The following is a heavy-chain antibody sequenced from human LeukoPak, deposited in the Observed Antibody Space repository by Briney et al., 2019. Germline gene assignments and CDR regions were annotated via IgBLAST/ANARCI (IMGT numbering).Heavy chain of an antibody. V-gene: IGHV4-38-2*02. CDR3: AKVGYCNTVTCYGWFDP. J-gene: IGHJ5*02. CDR1: SNSISSGYY. D-gene: IGHD2/OR15-2a*01. Sequence: PSETLSLTCTVSSNSISSGYYWAWIRQPPGKGLEWIASVYHSGSTYYNPSLRSRVTISAVSSKNQFYLELSSVTAADTAVYYCAKVGYCNTVTCYGWFDPWGQGALVTVSS. CDR2: VYHSGST.